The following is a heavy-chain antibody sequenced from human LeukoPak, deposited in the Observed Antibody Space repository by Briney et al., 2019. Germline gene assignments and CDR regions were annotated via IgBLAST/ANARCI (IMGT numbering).Heavy chain of an antibody. V-gene: IGHV3-20*04. CDR1: GFTFSNAW. D-gene: IGHD5-12*01. CDR2: INWNGGST. Sequence: GGSLRLSCAASGFTFSNAWMSWVRQAPGKGLEWVSGINWNGGSTGYADSVKGRFTISRDNAKNSLYLQMNSLRAEDTALYYCARDFYRYSGSTSTDYWGQGTLVTVSS. J-gene: IGHJ4*02. CDR3: ARDFYRYSGSTSTDY.